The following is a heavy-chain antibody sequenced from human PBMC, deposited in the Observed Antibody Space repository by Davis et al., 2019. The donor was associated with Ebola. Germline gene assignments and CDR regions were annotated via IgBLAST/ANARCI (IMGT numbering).Heavy chain of an antibody. D-gene: IGHD4-17*01. V-gene: IGHV1-2*06. Sequence: ASVKVSCKASGYTFTGYYMHWVRQAPGQGLEWMGRINPNSGGTNYAQNFRGRLTMTTDTSTSTVYMELRSLRPDDTAVYYCVRDDYDAQFDIWGLGTMVTVSS. CDR3: VRDDYDAQFDI. CDR1: GYTFTGYY. CDR2: INPNSGGT. J-gene: IGHJ3*02.